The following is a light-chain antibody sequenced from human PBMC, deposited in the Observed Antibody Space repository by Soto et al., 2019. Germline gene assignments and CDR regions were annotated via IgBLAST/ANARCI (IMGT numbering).Light chain of an antibody. CDR1: QSLSRGQ. Sequence: DIVLTQSPGTLSLSPGERATLSCRASQSLSRGQLVWYQQKTGQAPRLLSYGASSRATGIPSRFSASVSGTDFTLTISRLEPEDFAVYYCQQYGRSPRTFGQGTKLEIK. V-gene: IGKV3-20*01. J-gene: IGKJ2*01. CDR3: QQYGRSPRT. CDR2: GAS.